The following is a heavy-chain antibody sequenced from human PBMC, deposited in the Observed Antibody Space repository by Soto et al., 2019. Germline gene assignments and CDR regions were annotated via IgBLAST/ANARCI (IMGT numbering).Heavy chain of an antibody. Sequence: QVQLQESGPGLVKPSQTLSLTCTVSGGSIRSGTYYWNWIRQHPGKGLEWIGYIYYSGSTYYNPSLKSRVTISVDTSKNQFSLKLSSVTAADTAMYYCAKGGGDYGSSSIDWGQGTLVTVSS. V-gene: IGHV4-31*03. CDR3: AKGGGDYGSSSID. J-gene: IGHJ4*02. CDR2: IYYSGST. D-gene: IGHD4-17*01. CDR1: GGSIRSGTYY.